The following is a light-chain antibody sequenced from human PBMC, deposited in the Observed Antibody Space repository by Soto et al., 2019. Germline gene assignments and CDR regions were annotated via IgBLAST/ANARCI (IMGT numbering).Light chain of an antibody. CDR3: QQYGSSLPVT. CDR2: AAS. V-gene: IGKV3-20*01. Sequence: EIVLTQSPGTLSLSPGERATLSCRASQSLTNTYLAWYQQKPGQAPRLLIYAASSRATGIPDRFSGSGSETDFTLTISRLEHEDLAVYYCQQYGSSLPVTFGGGPNVEIK. J-gene: IGKJ4*01. CDR1: QSLTNTY.